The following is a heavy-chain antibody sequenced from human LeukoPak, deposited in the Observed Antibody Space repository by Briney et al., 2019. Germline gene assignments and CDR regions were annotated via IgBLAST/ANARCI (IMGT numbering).Heavy chain of an antibody. CDR3: TTDGVGVEGATYDN. D-gene: IGHD1-26*01. Sequence: PGGSLRLSCAASGFPFINAWMAWVRQAPGKGLEWVGRIKAKAHGGTIEYAAPVKGRFTISRDDSKNTLYLQMNSLKTEDTAVYYCTTDGVGVEGATYDNWGQGTLVSVSS. CDR1: GFPFINAW. V-gene: IGHV3-15*01. J-gene: IGHJ4*02. CDR2: IKAKAHGGTI.